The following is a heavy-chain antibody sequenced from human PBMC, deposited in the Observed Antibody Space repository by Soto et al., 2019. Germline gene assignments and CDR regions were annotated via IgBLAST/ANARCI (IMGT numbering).Heavy chain of an antibody. CDR2: ISYDGSNK. Sequence: PGGSLRLSCAVSGFTFSTYGMHWVRQAPGKWLEWVAVISYDGSNKYYGDSVKGRFTISRDNSKNTLYVQMNSLRAEDTAVYYCAKDQSVLQFDSSGYYSYFYGMDVWGQGXTVTVYS. CDR1: GFTFSTYG. CDR3: AKDQSVLQFDSSGYYSYFYGMDV. D-gene: IGHD3-22*01. J-gene: IGHJ6*02. V-gene: IGHV3-30*18.